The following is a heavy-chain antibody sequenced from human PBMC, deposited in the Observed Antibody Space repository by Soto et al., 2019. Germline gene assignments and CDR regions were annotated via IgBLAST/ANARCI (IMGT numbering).Heavy chain of an antibody. V-gene: IGHV1-18*01. CDR3: ARDFGPSGPSSTGYAFDI. CDR2: ISAYNGNT. D-gene: IGHD5-12*01. CDR1: GYTFTSYG. J-gene: IGHJ3*02. Sequence: QVPLVQSGAEVKKPGASVKVSCKASGYTFTSYGISWVRQAPGQGLEWMGWISAYNGNTNYAQKLQGRVTMTTDTSTSTAYMELRSLRSDDTAVYYCARDFGPSGPSSTGYAFDIWGQGTMVTVSS.